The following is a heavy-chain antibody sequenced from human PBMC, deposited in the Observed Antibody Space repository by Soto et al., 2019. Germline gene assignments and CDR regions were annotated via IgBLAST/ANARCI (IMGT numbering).Heavy chain of an antibody. J-gene: IGHJ6*01. V-gene: IGHV5-10-1*01. Sequence: GESLKSSCEGRWYSFNDYSITCLRRTPWAGLEWVVKIHPSDSYTNLNPSFQGHVSISVDRSANTAYVQWTTLKASESGIYYCARPLAETSTTSPVMDVWGPGTTVTVSS. D-gene: IGHD1-1*01. CDR2: IHPSDSYT. CDR1: WYSFNDYS. CDR3: ARPLAETSTTSPVMDV.